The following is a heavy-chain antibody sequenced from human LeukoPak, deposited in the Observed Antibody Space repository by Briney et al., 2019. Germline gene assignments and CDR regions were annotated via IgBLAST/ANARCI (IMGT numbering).Heavy chain of an antibody. V-gene: IGHV4-34*01. Sequence: PSETLSLTCAVYGGSFSGYYWSWIRQPPGKGLEWIGNIFYSGSTYYSPSLKGRVTLSVDTSKNQFSLKLTSVTAADTAVYYCARGSPKLDSWGQGTPVTVSS. CDR2: IFYSGST. CDR3: ARGSPKLDS. CDR1: GGSFSGYY. J-gene: IGHJ5*01.